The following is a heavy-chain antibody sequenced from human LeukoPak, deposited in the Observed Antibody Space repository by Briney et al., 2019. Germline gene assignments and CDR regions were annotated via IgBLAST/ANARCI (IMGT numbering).Heavy chain of an antibody. D-gene: IGHD4-11*01. V-gene: IGHV4-30-4*08. J-gene: IGHJ6*03. CDR2: INHSGIS. Sequence: SQTLSLTCTVSGGSISSGDYYWSWIRQPPGKGLEWIGEINHSGISNYDPSLKSRVTISVDTSKNEFSLKVSSVTAADTAVYYCARRDYSNYANYYYYYMDVWGKGTTVTVSS. CDR1: GGSISSGDYY. CDR3: ARRDYSNYANYYYYYMDV.